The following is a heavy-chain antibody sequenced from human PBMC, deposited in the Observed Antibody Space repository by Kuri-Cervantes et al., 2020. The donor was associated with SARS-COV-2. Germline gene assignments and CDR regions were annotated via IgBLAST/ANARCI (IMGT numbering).Heavy chain of an antibody. V-gene: IGHV4-34*01. D-gene: IGHD3-3*01. Sequence: ESLKISRAVYGGSFSGYYWSWIRQPPGKGLEWIGSIYYSGSTYYNPSLKSRVTISVDTSKNQFSLKLSSVTAADTAVYYCARAPLHYDFWSGGFDYWGQGTLVTVSS. CDR3: ARAPLHYDFWSGGFDY. CDR2: IYYSGST. J-gene: IGHJ4*02. CDR1: GGSFSGYY.